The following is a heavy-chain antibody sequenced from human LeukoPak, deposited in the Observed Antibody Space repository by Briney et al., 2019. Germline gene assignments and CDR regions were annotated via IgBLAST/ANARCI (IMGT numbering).Heavy chain of an antibody. J-gene: IGHJ4*02. Sequence: PGGSLRLSCAASGFTFSSYAMNWVRQAPGKGLEWVSGISPSGSSTYYADSVEGRFTVSRDNPKNTLYLQMNSLRAEDTAVYYCAKDWNYDSSGLYYFDYWGQGTLVTVSS. CDR1: GFTFSSYA. D-gene: IGHD3-22*01. CDR2: ISPSGSST. V-gene: IGHV3-23*01. CDR3: AKDWNYDSSGLYYFDY.